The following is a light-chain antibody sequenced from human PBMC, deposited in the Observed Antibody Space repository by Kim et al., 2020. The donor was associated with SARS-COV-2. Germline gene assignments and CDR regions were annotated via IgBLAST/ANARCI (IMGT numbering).Light chain of an antibody. CDR1: NIGSKN. J-gene: IGLJ2*01. V-gene: IGLV3-9*01. CDR3: RVWDSNTV. CDR2: RDS. Sequence: SYELTQPLSVSVALGQTARITCGGNNIGSKNVHWYQQKQGQAPVLVIYRDSNRPSGTPERFSGSNSGNTATLTNSSAQAGDEADDYCRVWDSNTVFGGGT.